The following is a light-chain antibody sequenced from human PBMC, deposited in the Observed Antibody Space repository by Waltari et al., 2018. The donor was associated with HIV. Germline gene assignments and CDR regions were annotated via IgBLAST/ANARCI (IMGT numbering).Light chain of an antibody. J-gene: IGLJ2*01. CDR3: SSFTSRRILV. CDR2: DVS. V-gene: IGLV2-14*03. CDR1: SSDIRGYKF. Sequence: QSALTQPASVSGSPGQSITISCTGTSSDIRGYKFVSWYQQHPDKPPKPLIYDVSNRPSGVSDRFSGSKSGNTASLTISGLQPEDEADYHCSSFTSRRILVFGGGTKLTL.